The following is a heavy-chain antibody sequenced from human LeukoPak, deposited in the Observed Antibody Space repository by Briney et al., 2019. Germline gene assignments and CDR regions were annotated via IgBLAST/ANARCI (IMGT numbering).Heavy chain of an antibody. J-gene: IGHJ2*01. CDR2: IYPKGGAT. CDR3: ARRGIPVAGTAYFDL. D-gene: IGHD6-19*01. Sequence: ASVKVSCKASGYSFTGYYMHWVRQAPGQGLEWMGWIYPKGGATNYAQKFRGRVAMSRDTSINTVYMEVTRLRSDDTAMYYCARRGIPVAGTAYFDLWGRGTLVTVSS. V-gene: IGHV1-2*02. CDR1: GYSFTGYY.